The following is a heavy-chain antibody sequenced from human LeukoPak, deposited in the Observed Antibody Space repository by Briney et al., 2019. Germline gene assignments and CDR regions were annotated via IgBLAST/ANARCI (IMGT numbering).Heavy chain of an antibody. J-gene: IGHJ6*03. CDR1: GYTFSRYW. D-gene: IGHD3-10*01. CDR2: IYPDDSDT. CDR3: ARGGEGEAYFYYYLDV. Sequence: GESQKISCVASGYTFSRYWIGWVRQMPGKGLEWMGLIYPDDSDTRYSPSFEGQVTISADKSITTAYLQWSSLKASDTAIYYCARGGEGEAYFYYYLDVWGKGTPVTVSS. V-gene: IGHV5-51*01.